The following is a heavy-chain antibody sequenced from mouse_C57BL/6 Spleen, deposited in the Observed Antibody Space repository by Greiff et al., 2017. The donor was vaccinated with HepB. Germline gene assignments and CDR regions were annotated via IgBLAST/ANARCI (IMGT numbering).Heavy chain of an antibody. CDR3: ARKDWPYFDY. D-gene: IGHD4-1*01. CDR2: IYPGGGYT. CDR1: GYTFTNYW. J-gene: IGHJ2*01. V-gene: IGHV1-63*01. Sequence: VQLQQSGAEPVRPGTSVKMSCKASGYTFTNYWIGWAKQRPGHGLEWIGDIYPGGGYTNYNEKFKGKATLTADKSSSTAYMQFSSLTSEDSAIYYCARKDWPYFDYWGQSTTLTVSS.